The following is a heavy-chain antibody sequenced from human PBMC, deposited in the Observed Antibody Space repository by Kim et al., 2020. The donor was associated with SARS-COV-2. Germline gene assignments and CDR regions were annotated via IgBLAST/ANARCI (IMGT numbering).Heavy chain of an antibody. V-gene: IGHV3-30*14. CDR1: GFTFNTYA. D-gene: IGHD1-26*01. J-gene: IGHJ4*02. Sequence: GGSLRLSCAASGFTFNTYAMHWVRQAPGKGLEWVAVISYDGSNKYYADSVKGRFTISRDNSKNTLYLQMNSLRIEDTAVYYCAKPFSGSYFGYDYWGQGTLVTVSS. CDR2: ISYDGSNK. CDR3: AKPFSGSYFGYDY.